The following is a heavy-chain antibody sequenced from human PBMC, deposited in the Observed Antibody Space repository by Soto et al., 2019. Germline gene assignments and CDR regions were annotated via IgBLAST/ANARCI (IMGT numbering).Heavy chain of an antibody. CDR1: GGSISSSNC. D-gene: IGHD3-3*01. V-gene: IGHV4-4*02. CDR3: ARDSRGYYDFWSGMDYYYGMDV. Sequence: SETLSLTCAVSGGSISSSNCWSWVRQPPGKGLEWIGEIYHSGSTNYNPSLKSRVTISVDKSKNQFSLKLSSVTAADTAVYYCARDSRGYYDFWSGMDYYYGMDVSGQGTTVTVS. J-gene: IGHJ6*02. CDR2: IYHSGST.